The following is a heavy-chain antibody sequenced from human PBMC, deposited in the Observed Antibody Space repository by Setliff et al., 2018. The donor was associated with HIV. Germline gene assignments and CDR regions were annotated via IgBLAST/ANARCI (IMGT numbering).Heavy chain of an antibody. V-gene: IGHV4-30-2*01. CDR3: AREGLPTPYYFDY. CDR1: GGSISSGGYS. J-gene: IGHJ4*02. Sequence: KTSETLSLTCAVSGGSISSGGYSWSWIRQPPGKGLEWIGYIYHSGSTYYNPTLKSRVTIAIDKSKNQFYLKLNSVTAADTAVYYCAREGLPTPYYFDYWGQGTLVTVSS. CDR2: IYHSGST.